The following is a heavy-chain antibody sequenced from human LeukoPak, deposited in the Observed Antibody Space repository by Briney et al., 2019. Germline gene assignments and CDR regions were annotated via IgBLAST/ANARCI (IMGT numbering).Heavy chain of an antibody. CDR2: IYYSGSS. V-gene: IGHV4-39*01. Sequence: SETLSLTCTVSGGSISSSSYYWGWIRQPPGKGLEWIGSIYYSGSSYYNPSLKSRVTISVDTSKNQFSLKLSSVTAADTAVYYCARCMVRGNFYYMDVWGKGTTVTVSS. J-gene: IGHJ6*03. CDR3: ARCMVRGNFYYMDV. D-gene: IGHD3-10*01. CDR1: GGSISSSSYY.